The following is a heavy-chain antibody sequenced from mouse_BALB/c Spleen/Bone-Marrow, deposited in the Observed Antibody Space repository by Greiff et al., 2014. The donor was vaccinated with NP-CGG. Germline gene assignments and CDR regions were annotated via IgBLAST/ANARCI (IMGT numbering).Heavy chain of an antibody. V-gene: IGHV1S41*01. CDR1: GHTFTSYW. J-gene: IGHJ2*01. Sequence: DLVKPGASVKLSCKASGHTFTSYWINWIKQRPGQGLEWIGRIAPGSGSTYYNEMFKGKATLTVDTSSSTAYIQLNSLSSEDSAVYFCARFPFYYGSSFYYFDYWGQGTTLTVSS. CDR2: IAPGSGST. CDR3: ARFPFYYGSSFYYFDY. D-gene: IGHD1-1*01.